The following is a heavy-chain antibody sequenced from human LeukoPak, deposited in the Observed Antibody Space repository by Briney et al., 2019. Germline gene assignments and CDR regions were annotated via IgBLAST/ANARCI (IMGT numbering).Heavy chain of an antibody. D-gene: IGHD1-26*01. Sequence: ASVKVSCKASGYTFTGYYMHWVRQAPGQGLEWMGRINPNSGGTNYAQKFQGRVTMTRDTSISTAYMELSRLRSDDTAVYYCARTSQCSGSRYVLWYWGQGTLVTVSS. J-gene: IGHJ4*02. V-gene: IGHV1-2*06. CDR1: GYTFTGYY. CDR2: INPNSGGT. CDR3: ARTSQCSGSRYVLWY.